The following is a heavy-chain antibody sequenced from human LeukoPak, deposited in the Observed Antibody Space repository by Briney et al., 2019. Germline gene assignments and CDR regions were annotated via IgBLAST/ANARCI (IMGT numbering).Heavy chain of an antibody. V-gene: IGHV4-34*01. CDR1: GGSFGGYY. Sequence: PSETLSLTRAVYGGSFGGYYWSWIRQPPGKGLEWIGEINHSGSTNYNPSLKSRVTISVDTSKNQFSLKLSSVTAADTAVYYCARGGITMVQGVIRHWGQGTLVTVSS. CDR3: ARGGITMVQGVIRH. J-gene: IGHJ4*02. CDR2: INHSGST. D-gene: IGHD3-10*01.